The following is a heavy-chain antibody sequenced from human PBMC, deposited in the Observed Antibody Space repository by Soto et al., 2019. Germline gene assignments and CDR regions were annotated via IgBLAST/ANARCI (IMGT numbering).Heavy chain of an antibody. J-gene: IGHJ4*02. V-gene: IGHV3-48*01. D-gene: IGHD2-15*01. CDR2: ISSSGSTI. CDR1: GFTFSSYS. CDR3: ANPPQPYSPPYSFDS. Sequence: GGSLRLSCAASGFTFSSYSMNWVRQAPGKGLEWVAYISSSGSTIYYADSVKGRFTISRDNSKNTLYLQLNTLRTEDTAVYYCANPPQPYSPPYSFDSWGQGTRVTVS.